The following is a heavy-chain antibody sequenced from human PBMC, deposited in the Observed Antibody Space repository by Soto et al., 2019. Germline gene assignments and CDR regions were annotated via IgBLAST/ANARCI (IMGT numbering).Heavy chain of an antibody. Sequence: PGGSLRLSCAASGFTFSSYEMNWVRQAPGKGLEWVSYISSSGSTIYYADSVKGRFTISRDNAKNSLYLQMDSLRAEDTAVYYCARAPLVATTAFDYWGQGTLVTVSS. J-gene: IGHJ4*02. CDR2: ISSSGSTI. CDR3: ARAPLVATTAFDY. V-gene: IGHV3-48*03. D-gene: IGHD5-12*01. CDR1: GFTFSSYE.